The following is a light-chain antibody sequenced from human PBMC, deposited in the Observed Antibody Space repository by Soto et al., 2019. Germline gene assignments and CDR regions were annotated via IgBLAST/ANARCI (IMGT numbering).Light chain of an antibody. J-gene: IGKJ2*01. V-gene: IGKV3-20*01. CDR3: QQYDDSPLYT. CDR2: GAT. Sequence: EIVLTQSPGTLSLSPGEKATLSCRASQTVSASYLAWYQQKPGQAPRLLIYGATNRIIGIPDRFSGSVSGTDFTLTISRVEPEDFVVYYCQQYDDSPLYTFGQGTKLEIK. CDR1: QTVSASY.